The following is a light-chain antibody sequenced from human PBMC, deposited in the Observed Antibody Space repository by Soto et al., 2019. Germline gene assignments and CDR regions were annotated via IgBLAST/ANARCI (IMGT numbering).Light chain of an antibody. CDR1: SSDVGGYNY. Sequence: QSVLTQPRSVSGSPGQSVTISCTGTSSDVGGYNYVSWYQKHPGRAPKLMIYGVTKRPSGVPDRFSGSKSGNTASLTISGLQTDDESDYYCSSYAGIYHFVFGTGTKVT. J-gene: IGLJ1*01. CDR2: GVT. CDR3: SSYAGIYHFV. V-gene: IGLV2-11*01.